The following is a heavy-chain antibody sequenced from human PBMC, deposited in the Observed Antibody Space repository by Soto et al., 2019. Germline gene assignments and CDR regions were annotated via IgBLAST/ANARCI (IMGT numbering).Heavy chain of an antibody. D-gene: IGHD6-19*01. J-gene: IGHJ4*02. CDR3: ARAGASSGWYEGGIDY. V-gene: IGHV3-66*01. CDR1: GFTVSSNY. CDR2: IYSGGST. Sequence: GGSLRLSCAASGFTVSSNYMSWVRQAPGKGLEWVSVIYSGGSTYYADSVKGRFTISRDNSKNTLYLQMNSLRAEDTAVYYCARAGASSGWYEGGIDYWGQGTLVTVSS.